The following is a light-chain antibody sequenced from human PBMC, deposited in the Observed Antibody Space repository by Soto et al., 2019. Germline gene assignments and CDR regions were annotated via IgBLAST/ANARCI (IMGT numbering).Light chain of an antibody. V-gene: IGLV2-18*02. CDR1: SSDVGSFNR. CDR3: SSYTITNTYV. J-gene: IGLJ1*01. Sequence: QSAVTQPPSVSGSPGQSVAIFCTGTSSDVGSFNRVSWYQQPPGTAPKLIISEVSNRPSGVPDRFSGSKSGNTASLTISGLQAEDEADYYCSSYTITNTYVFGSGTKVTVL. CDR2: EVS.